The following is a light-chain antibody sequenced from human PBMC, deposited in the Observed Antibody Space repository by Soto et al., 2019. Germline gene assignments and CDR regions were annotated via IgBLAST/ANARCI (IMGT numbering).Light chain of an antibody. CDR3: QQYNSWPPIT. CDR2: RTS. V-gene: IGKV3-15*01. CDR1: QSISSN. Sequence: EIVMTQSPATLSVSPGERATLSCRASQSISSNLAWYQQKPGQAPRLLMFRTSSRATGFPARFSGSGSGTDFTLTISRLEPEDFAVYHCQQYNSWPPITFGQGTRLEIK. J-gene: IGKJ5*01.